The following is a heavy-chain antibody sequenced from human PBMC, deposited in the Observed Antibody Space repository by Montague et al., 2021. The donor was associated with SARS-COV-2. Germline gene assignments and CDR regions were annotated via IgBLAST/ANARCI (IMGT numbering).Heavy chain of an antibody. D-gene: IGHD1-7*01. Sequence: SETLSLTCTVSGDSITNTHYFWGWIRQPPGKALEWIGSIYHSGKTYYNPSLKRRALLSIDTSKNQFSLRLSSVIASDTAVYYCAVELNDVFDYWGQGFLVSVSS. J-gene: IGHJ4*02. V-gene: IGHV4-39*01. CDR2: IYHSGKT. CDR3: AVELNDVFDY. CDR1: GDSITNTHYF.